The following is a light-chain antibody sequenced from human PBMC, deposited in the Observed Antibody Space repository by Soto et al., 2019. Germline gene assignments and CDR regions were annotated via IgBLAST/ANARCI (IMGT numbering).Light chain of an antibody. V-gene: IGKV1-6*01. J-gene: IGKJ2*01. CDR2: GAS. CDR1: QGIRDD. CDR3: LQDSNSPHT. Sequence: IQMTQSPSALSASVGDRVTITCRASQGIRDDLGWYQQKPGEAPKALIYGASNLQSGVPSRFSASGSGTDFTLTFSSLQPEDLAAYYCLQDSNSPHTFGQGTKVEIK.